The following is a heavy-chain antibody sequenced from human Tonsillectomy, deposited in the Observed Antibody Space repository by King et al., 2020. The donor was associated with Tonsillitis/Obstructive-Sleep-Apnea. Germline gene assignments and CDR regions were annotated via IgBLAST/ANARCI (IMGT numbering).Heavy chain of an antibody. CDR3: ARDGWGSTSLNWFDP. J-gene: IGHJ5*02. CDR1: GFTFSSYW. D-gene: IGHD3-10*01. Sequence: VQLVESGGGLVQPGGSLRLSCAASGFTFSSYWMSWVRQAPGKGLEWVANINQDGSEKCYVDSVKGRFTISRDNAKNSLYLQMNSRRAEDTAMYYCARDGWGSTSLNWFDPWGQGTLVTVSS. V-gene: IGHV3-7*04. CDR2: INQDGSEK.